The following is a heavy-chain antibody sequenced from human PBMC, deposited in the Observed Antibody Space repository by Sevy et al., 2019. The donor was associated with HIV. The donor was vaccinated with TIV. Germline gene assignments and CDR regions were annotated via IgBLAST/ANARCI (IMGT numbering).Heavy chain of an antibody. CDR3: ARDRRVEFGGSDF. J-gene: IGHJ4*02. V-gene: IGHV3-7*03. D-gene: IGHD3-10*01. Sequence: GGSLRLSCIASGFTFSNHWMTWVRQAPGKGLEWVANIKKDGTDKFYVDSVKGRFFISRDNATNSLYLQMNSLRVEDTAVYYCARDRRVEFGGSDFWGQGTRVTVSS. CDR2: IKKDGTDK. CDR1: GFTFSNHW.